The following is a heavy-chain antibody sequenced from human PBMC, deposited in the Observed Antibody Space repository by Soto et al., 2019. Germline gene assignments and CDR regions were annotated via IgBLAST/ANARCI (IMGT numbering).Heavy chain of an antibody. D-gene: IGHD3-3*01. Sequence: GASVKVSCKASGYTFTSYDINWVRRATGQGLEWMGWMNPNSGNTGYAQKFQGRVTMTRNTSISTAYMELSSLRSEDTAVYYCAKNDFWSGYYLPYYYYGMDVWGQGPTVTVSS. CDR3: AKNDFWSGYYLPYYYYGMDV. J-gene: IGHJ6*02. CDR2: MNPNSGNT. CDR1: GYTFTSYD. V-gene: IGHV1-8*01.